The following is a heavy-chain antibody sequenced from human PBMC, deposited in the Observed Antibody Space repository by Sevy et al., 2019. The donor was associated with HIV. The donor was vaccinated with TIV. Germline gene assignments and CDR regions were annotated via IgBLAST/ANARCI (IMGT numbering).Heavy chain of an antibody. D-gene: IGHD2-2*01. CDR2: ISSSSSTI. CDR3: ARDLYCSNATWSGRYFDL. J-gene: IGHJ2*01. V-gene: IGHV3-48*02. CDR1: GFTFSSYS. Sequence: GGSLRLSCAASGFTFSSYSMNWVRQAPGKGLEWVSYISSSSSTIYDGDSVKGRFTISRDNAKNSLDLQMNSLRDEDTAVYYCARDLYCSNATWSGRYFDLRGRGTLVTVSS.